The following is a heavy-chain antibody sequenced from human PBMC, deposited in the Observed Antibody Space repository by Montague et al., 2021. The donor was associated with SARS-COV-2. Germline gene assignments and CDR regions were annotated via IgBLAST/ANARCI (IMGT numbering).Heavy chain of an antibody. CDR2: IYYTGTT. CDR1: GASFSNYY. Sequence: SETLSLTCTVSGASFSNYYWSWIRQPPGKGLEWIGSIYYTGTTNYNPSLRSRVTISVDTSKTQFSLQLTSVTAADTSVYYCARGGYCSGGTCYSSGPNWFDPWGQGTLVTVST. CDR3: ARGGYCSGGTCYSSGPNWFDP. J-gene: IGHJ5*02. D-gene: IGHD2-15*01. V-gene: IGHV4-59*01.